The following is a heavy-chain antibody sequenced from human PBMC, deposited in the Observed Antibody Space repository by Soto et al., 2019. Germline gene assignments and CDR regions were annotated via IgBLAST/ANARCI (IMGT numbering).Heavy chain of an antibody. J-gene: IGHJ4*02. D-gene: IGHD6-6*01. Sequence: QVQLVQSGAEVKKPGASVKVSCKNSGYTFTDYYIHWVRQAPGQGLECMGWINPKSGDTNYAQRCQGRVTMTRDTSISTAYMEVSRLRSDDTAVYYCARSVSFITPRPDYWGQGTLVTVSS. CDR1: GYTFTDYY. CDR3: ARSVSFITPRPDY. V-gene: IGHV1-2*02. CDR2: INPKSGDT.